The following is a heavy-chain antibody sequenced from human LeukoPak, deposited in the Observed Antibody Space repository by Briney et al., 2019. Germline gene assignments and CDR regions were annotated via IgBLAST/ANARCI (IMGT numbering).Heavy chain of an antibody. CDR2: INGYGSST. V-gene: IGHV3-74*01. CDR3: ARDAPGNTALDY. Sequence: GGSLRLSCAASGFTFVSYWMHWVRQAPGKGLVWVSRINGYGSSTDFADSVKGRFTTSRDNAKNTLYLQMNSLRAEDTAVYYCARDAPGNTALDYWGQGTLVTVSS. CDR1: GFTFVSYW. D-gene: IGHD5-18*01. J-gene: IGHJ4*02.